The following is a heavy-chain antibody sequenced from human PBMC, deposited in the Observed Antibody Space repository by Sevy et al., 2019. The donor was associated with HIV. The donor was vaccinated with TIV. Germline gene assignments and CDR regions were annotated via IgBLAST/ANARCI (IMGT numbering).Heavy chain of an antibody. Sequence: GGSLRLSCAASGFTFNIYSMNWVRQAPGKGLEWISYMTSDLNTIYYADSVKGRFTISRDNDRYLLFLQMDGLRDDDTGVYYCARSVAGNFDSWGRGTLLTVSS. D-gene: IGHD6-19*01. V-gene: IGHV3-48*02. J-gene: IGHJ4*02. CDR3: ARSVAGNFDS. CDR2: MTSDLNTI. CDR1: GFTFNIYS.